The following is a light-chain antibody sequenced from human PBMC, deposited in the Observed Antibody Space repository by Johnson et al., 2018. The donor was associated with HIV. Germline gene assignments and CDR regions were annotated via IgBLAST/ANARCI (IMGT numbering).Light chain of an antibody. J-gene: IGLJ1*01. CDR3: GTWDSSLSAGV. CDR2: DNN. CDR1: SSNIGHNS. Sequence: QSVLTQPPSVSAAPGQKVTISCSGSSSNIGHNSVSWYQQFPGTAPKLLIYDNNKRPSGIPDRFSGSKSGTSATLGITGLQTGDEADYYCGTWDSSLSAGVFGTGTNVTVL. V-gene: IGLV1-51*01.